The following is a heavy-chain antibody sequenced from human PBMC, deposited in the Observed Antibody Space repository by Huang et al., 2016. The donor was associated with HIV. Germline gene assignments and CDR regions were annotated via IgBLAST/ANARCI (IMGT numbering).Heavy chain of an antibody. CDR3: VRPSARRFWFDP. CDR2: SYCRGCT. Sequence: QLQLQESGPGLVKPSGTLSLTFTVSGDSISSTSYFWGWIRQPPGKVLEWIGRSYCRGCTVHIPSLKSRVTIAVDASKSQFSLNLSAVSSADTAVDYLVRPSARRFWFDPWGQGTQVTVSS. J-gene: IGHJ5*02. D-gene: IGHD6-6*01. V-gene: IGHV4-39*01. CDR1: GDSISSTSYF.